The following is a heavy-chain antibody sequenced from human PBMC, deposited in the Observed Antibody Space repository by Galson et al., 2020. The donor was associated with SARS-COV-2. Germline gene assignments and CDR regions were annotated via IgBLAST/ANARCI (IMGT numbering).Heavy chain of an antibody. CDR1: GFTFSNYG. V-gene: IGHV3-33*01. D-gene: IGHD3-22*01. CDR3: SREPPLSDSSALYAFDL. CDR2: IWSNGNNR. J-gene: IGHJ3*01. Sequence: GESLKISCAASGFTFSNYGMHWVRQAPGKGLEWVAVIWSNGNNRYYADSVKGRFTISRVISENTLYLHTSSLRAEDTAVYYCSREPPLSDSSALYAFDLWGQGTMVTVSS.